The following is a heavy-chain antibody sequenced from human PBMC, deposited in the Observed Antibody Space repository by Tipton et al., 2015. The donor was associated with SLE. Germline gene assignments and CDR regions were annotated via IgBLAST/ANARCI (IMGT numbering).Heavy chain of an antibody. CDR3: ARLQYDFGGMDA. CDR1: GGSFSGNY. D-gene: IGHD3/OR15-3a*01. V-gene: IGHV4-34*01. CDR2: ITHSGGT. Sequence: TLSLTCAVFGGSFSGNYWIWIRQPPGKGLEWIGEITHSGGTNDNPSLESRVTVSKDTSKNQFSLRLSSVTAADTAVYYCARLQYDFGGMDAWGNGSSVTVSS. J-gene: IGHJ6*03.